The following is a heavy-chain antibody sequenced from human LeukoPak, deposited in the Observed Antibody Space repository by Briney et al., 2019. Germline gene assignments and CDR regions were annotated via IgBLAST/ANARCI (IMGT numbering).Heavy chain of an antibody. CDR1: GGTFSSYA. J-gene: IGHJ4*02. CDR3: ARDGHFDY. V-gene: IGHV1-69*04. CDR2: IIPNLGIA. Sequence: SVKVSCKASGGTFSSYAISWVRQAPGQGLEWMGRIIPNLGIADYAQKFQGRVTITADKSTSTAYMELSSLRSEDTAVYYCARDGHFDYWGQGTLVTGSS.